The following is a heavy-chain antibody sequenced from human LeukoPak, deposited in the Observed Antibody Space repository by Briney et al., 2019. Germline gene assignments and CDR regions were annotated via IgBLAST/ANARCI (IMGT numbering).Heavy chain of an antibody. CDR3: ASLYNSSGYYIDY. D-gene: IGHD3-22*01. Sequence: PSETLSLTCTVSGGSISNYSWTWIRQPAGKGLEWIGRIYSGGSTDYNPSLKSRVTMSVDTSKNQFSLNLSSVTAADTAVYYCASLYNSSGYYIDYWGQGALVTVSS. CDR2: IYSGGST. J-gene: IGHJ4*02. V-gene: IGHV4-4*07. CDR1: GGSISNYS.